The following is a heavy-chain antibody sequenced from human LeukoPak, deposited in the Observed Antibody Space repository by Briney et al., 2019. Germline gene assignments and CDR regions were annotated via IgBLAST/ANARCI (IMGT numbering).Heavy chain of an antibody. J-gene: IGHJ4*02. CDR1: GGTLSSYA. CDR3: ARSGVGIAAAGFEY. D-gene: IGHD6-13*01. V-gene: IGHV1-69*05. Sequence: VASVKVSCKASGGTLSSYAISWVRQAPGQGLEWMGGIIPILGTTKYAQRFQGRVTITTDESTSTAYMELSSLRSEDTAVYYCARSGVGIAAAGFEYWGQGTLVTVPS. CDR2: IIPILGTT.